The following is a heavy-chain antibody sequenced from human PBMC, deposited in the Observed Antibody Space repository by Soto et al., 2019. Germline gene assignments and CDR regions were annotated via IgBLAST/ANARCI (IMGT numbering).Heavy chain of an antibody. Sequence: SVKVSCKASGGTFSSYAIRWVRQAPGQGLEWKGRIMPTFVKASTDKKFQGRVKIPADDSTSTAYMALSSLRSEDTAVYSCARVRTSSWPPITYSDYGLDVWGQGTTVTVSS. CDR3: ARVRTSSWPPITYSDYGLDV. V-gene: IGHV1-69*13. D-gene: IGHD6-13*01. CDR2: IMPTFVKA. J-gene: IGHJ6*02. CDR1: GGTFSSYA.